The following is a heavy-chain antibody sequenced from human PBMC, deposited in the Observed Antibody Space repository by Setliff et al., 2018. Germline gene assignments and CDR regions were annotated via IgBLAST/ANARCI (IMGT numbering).Heavy chain of an antibody. Sequence: PGGSLRLSCVASGFIFSSYAMHWVRQAPGRGLEWVAVISYDGSNKYYTDSVKGRFTISRDNSKNTLYLQRNGLRAEDTAVYYCAREPFPYYFDYWGQGTLVTVSS. V-gene: IGHV3-30*10. CDR2: ISYDGSNK. CDR3: AREPFPYYFDY. J-gene: IGHJ4*02. CDR1: GFIFSSYA.